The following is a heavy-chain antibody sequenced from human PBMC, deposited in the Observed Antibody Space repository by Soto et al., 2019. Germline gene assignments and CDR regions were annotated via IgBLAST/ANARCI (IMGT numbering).Heavy chain of an antibody. Sequence: QVQLVQSGAEVKKPGASVKVSCKASGYTFTGYYMHWVRQAPGQGLEWMGWINPNSGGTNYAQEVQGWVTMTRDTSISTAYMELSRLRSDDTAVYYCARDYYDSSGYFVRSFDYWGQGTLVTVSS. CDR1: GYTFTGYY. V-gene: IGHV1-2*04. CDR2: INPNSGGT. D-gene: IGHD3-22*01. J-gene: IGHJ4*02. CDR3: ARDYYDSSGYFVRSFDY.